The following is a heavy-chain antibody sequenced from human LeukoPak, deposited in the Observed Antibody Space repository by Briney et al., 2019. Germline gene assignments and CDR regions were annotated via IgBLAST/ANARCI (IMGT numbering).Heavy chain of an antibody. CDR2: INPNSGDT. D-gene: IGHD2-2*01. V-gene: IGHV1-2*06. CDR3: ARDYCSSTSCLFDY. CDR1: GYTFTGYH. J-gene: IGHJ4*02. Sequence: ASVKVSCKASGYTFTGYHMHWVRQAPGQGLEWMGRINPNSGDTNSAQKFHGRVAMTRDTSISTAFMELTRLRSGDTAVYYCARDYCSSTSCLFDYWGQGTLVTVSS.